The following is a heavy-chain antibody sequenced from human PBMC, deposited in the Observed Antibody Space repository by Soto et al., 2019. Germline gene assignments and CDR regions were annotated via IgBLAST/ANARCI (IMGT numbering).Heavy chain of an antibody. J-gene: IGHJ4*02. D-gene: IGHD3-16*01. CDR2: LSSDGFGA. CDR1: GISLSPYW. V-gene: IGHV3-74*03. Sequence: GGSLRLSCAASGISLSPYWMHWVRQVPGRGLEWVARLSSDGFGAAYADSVKGRFFISRDIARNTLSLQMNSLRADDTAVYYCARDLGGPDYWGRGTSVTVSS. CDR3: ARDLGGPDY.